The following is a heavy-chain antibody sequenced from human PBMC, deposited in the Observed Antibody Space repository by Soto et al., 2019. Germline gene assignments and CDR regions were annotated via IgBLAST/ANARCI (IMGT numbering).Heavy chain of an antibody. V-gene: IGHV4-34*01. J-gene: IGHJ6*01. CDR3: ARGQRYCGGDCYWRCYYGMDV. CDR2: INHSGST. D-gene: IGHD2-21*02. CDR1: GGSFSGYY. Sequence: PSETLSLTCAVYGGSFSGYYWSWIRQPPGKGLEWIGEINHSGSTNYNPSLKSRVTISVDTSKNQFSLKLSSVTAADTAVYYCARGQRYCGGDCYWRCYYGMDVWGQGTTVTVSS.